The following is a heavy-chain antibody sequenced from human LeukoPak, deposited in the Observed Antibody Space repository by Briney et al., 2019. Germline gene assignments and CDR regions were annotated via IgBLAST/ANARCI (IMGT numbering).Heavy chain of an antibody. V-gene: IGHV3-30*18. J-gene: IGHJ3*02. Sequence: PGGSLRLSCAASGFTFSRYGMHWVRQAPGKGLEWVAVISYDGSNKYYADSVKGRFTISRDNSKNTLYLQMNSLRAEDTAVYYCAKDLGGWIQLWIGAFDIWGQGTMVTVSS. CDR1: GFTFSRYG. CDR2: ISYDGSNK. CDR3: AKDLGGWIQLWIGAFDI. D-gene: IGHD5-18*01.